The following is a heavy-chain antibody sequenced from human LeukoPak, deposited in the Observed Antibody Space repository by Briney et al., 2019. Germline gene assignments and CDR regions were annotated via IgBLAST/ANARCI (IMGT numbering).Heavy chain of an antibody. J-gene: IGHJ6*02. CDR3: ARDRYGMDV. Sequence: GGSLRLSCAAWGFTFSSYDMHWVRQATGKGLECVSAIGTAGDTYYPGSVKGRFTISRENAKNSVYFQMNSLRAGDTAVYYCARDRYGMDVWGQGNTVTVSS. CDR1: GFTFSSYD. V-gene: IGHV3-13*01. CDR2: IGTAGDT.